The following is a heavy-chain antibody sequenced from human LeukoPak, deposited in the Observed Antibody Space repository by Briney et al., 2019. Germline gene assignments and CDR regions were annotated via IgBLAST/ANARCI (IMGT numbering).Heavy chain of an antibody. J-gene: IGHJ6*02. D-gene: IGHD3-9*01. CDR2: INPISGGT. V-gene: IGHV1-2*02. CDR3: AREMVLRYLGGMDV. CDR1: GYTFTGYY. Sequence: SVKVSCKASGYTFTGYYMHWVRQAPGQGLEWMGWINPISGGTNYAQKFQGRVTMTRDTSISTAYMELSRLRSDDTAVYYCAREMVLRYLGGMDVWGQGTTVTVSS.